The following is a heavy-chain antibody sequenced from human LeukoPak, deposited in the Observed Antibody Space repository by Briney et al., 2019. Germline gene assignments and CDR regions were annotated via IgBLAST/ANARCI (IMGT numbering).Heavy chain of an antibody. Sequence: GGSLRLSCAASGFTFSSYAMSWVRQAPGKGLEWVSAISGSGGSTYYADSVKGRFTISRDNSKNTLYLQMNSLRAEDTAVYYCAKDQNGVGASTTADYWGQGTLVTVSS. V-gene: IGHV3-23*01. CDR2: ISGSGGST. D-gene: IGHD1-26*01. CDR3: AKDQNGVGASTTADY. CDR1: GFTFSSYA. J-gene: IGHJ4*02.